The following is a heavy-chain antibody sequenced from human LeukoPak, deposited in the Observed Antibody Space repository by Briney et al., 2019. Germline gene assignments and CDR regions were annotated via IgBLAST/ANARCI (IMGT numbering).Heavy chain of an antibody. J-gene: IGHJ4*02. V-gene: IGHV1-2*02. D-gene: IGHD1-1*01. CDR2: INPSNGGT. CDR3: ASGPTLGTTHPYFDY. Sequence: ASVKVSCKESGYTFIGYYIHWLRQAPGQGLEWMGWINPSNGGTNYAQRFQGRVAMTRDTSISTAYMEMSRLTFNDTAVYYCASGPTLGTTHPYFDYWGRGTLVTVSS. CDR1: GYTFIGYY.